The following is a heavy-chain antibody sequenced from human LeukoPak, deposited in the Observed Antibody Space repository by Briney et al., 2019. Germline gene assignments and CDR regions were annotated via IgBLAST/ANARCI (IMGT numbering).Heavy chain of an antibody. D-gene: IGHD3-16*02. V-gene: IGHV4-34*01. CDR3: ARRYMITFGGVIVIPSWFDP. CDR1: GGSFSGYY. Sequence: SETLSLTCAVYGGSFSGYYWSWIRQPPGKGLEWIGEINHSGSTNYNPSLKSRVTISVDTSKNQFSLKLSSVTAADTAVYYCARRYMITFGGVIVIPSWFDPWGQGTLVTVSS. J-gene: IGHJ5*02. CDR2: INHSGST.